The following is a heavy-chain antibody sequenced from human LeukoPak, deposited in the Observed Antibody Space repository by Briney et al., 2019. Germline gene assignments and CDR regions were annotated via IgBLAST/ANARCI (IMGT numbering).Heavy chain of an antibody. Sequence: SETLSLTCTVSGASINKYYWNWLRQPPGKDLEWFGYFFYSGSTRYNPSLNSRVTISGDISNNQFSLRLTSLTAADTAVYYCARNAGTKDYYYGMDVWGQGTKVIVSS. CDR3: ARNAGTKDYYYGMDV. CDR1: GASINKYY. CDR2: FFYSGST. J-gene: IGHJ6*02. V-gene: IGHV4-59*08. D-gene: IGHD2-2*01.